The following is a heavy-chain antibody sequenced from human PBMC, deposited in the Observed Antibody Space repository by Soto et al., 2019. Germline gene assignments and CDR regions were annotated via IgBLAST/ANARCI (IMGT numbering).Heavy chain of an antibody. J-gene: IGHJ6*02. V-gene: IGHV4-59*01. CDR1: GGSISSYY. CDR3: ARDPPPKWWFGELYRRYYGMDV. Sequence: PSETLSLTCTVSGGSISSYYWSWIRQPPGKGLEWIGYIYYSGSTNYNPSLKSRVTISVDTSKNQFSLKLSSVTAADTAVYYCARDPPPKWWFGELYRRYYGMDVWGQGTTVTVSS. D-gene: IGHD3-10*01. CDR2: IYYSGST.